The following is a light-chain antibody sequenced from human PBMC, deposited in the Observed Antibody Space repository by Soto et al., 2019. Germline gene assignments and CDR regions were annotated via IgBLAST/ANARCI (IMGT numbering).Light chain of an antibody. CDR2: EVS. CDR1: SSDVGYYKY. V-gene: IGLV2-14*01. Sequence: QSALTQPASVSGSPGQSITISCTGTSSDVGYYKYVSWYQQHPGNAPKLMIYEVSNRPSGVPNRFSGSKSGNTASLTISGLQADDEADYYCTSYTATSTYVFGTGTKGTVL. J-gene: IGLJ1*01. CDR3: TSYTATSTYV.